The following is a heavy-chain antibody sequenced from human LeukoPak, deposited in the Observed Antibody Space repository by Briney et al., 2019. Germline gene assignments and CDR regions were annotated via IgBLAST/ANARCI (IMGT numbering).Heavy chain of an antibody. J-gene: IGHJ4*02. Sequence: SETLSLTCTVSGGSISSSSYYWGWIRQPPGKGLEWIGSIYYSGSTYYNPSLKSRVTISVDTSKNQFSLKLSSVTAADTAVYYCVGDSSGYSYYFDYWGQGTLVTVSS. V-gene: IGHV4-39*07. CDR3: VGDSSGYSYYFDY. CDR2: IYYSGST. D-gene: IGHD3-22*01. CDR1: GGSISSSSYY.